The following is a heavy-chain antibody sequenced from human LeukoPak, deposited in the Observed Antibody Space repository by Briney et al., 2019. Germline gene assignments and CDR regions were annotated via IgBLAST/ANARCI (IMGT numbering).Heavy chain of an antibody. CDR2: ISYDGSNK. D-gene: IGHD5-18*01. Sequence: GGSLRLSCVASGFNFNNYDLHWVRQAPGKGLEWVTIISYDGSNKHHADSVKGRFTISRDNSRNTLYLQMNSLRPEDTAIYYCAKGDRTMGTVDYWGQGTLVTVSS. V-gene: IGHV3-30*18. CDR3: AKGDRTMGTVDY. J-gene: IGHJ4*02. CDR1: GFNFNNYD.